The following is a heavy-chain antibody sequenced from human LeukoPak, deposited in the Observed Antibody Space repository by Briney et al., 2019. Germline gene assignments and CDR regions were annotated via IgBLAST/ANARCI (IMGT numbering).Heavy chain of an antibody. CDR3: ARIPVKYSSGWYYFDY. V-gene: IGHV4-59*08. Sequence: SETLSLTCTVSGGSISSYYWSWIRQPPGKGLEWIGYIYYSGSTNYNPSLKSRVTISVDTSKNQFSLKLSSVTAADTAVYYCARIPVKYSSGWYYFDYWGQGTLVTVSS. CDR2: IYYSGST. D-gene: IGHD6-19*01. CDR1: GGSISSYY. J-gene: IGHJ4*02.